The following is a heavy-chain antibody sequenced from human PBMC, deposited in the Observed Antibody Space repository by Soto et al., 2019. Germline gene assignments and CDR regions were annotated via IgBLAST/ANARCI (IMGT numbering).Heavy chain of an antibody. CDR2: IYYSGST. D-gene: IGHD3-10*01. CDR3: ARGRGGVTSIFDY. J-gene: IGHJ4*02. CDR1: GGSISSGGYY. Sequence: QVQLQESGPGLVKPSQTLSLTCTVSGGSISSGGYYWSWIRQHPGKGLEWIGYIYYSGSTYYNPSLKSRVXTSVDXXKNQFSLKLSSVTAAGTAAYYCARGRGGVTSIFDYWGQGTLVTVSS. V-gene: IGHV4-31*03.